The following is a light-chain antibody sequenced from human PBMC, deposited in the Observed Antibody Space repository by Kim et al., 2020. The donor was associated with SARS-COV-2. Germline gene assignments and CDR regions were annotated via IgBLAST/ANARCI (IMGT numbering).Light chain of an antibody. V-gene: IGKV3-11*01. CDR1: QSITTD. Sequence: LSAGERATLSCRASQSITTDLAWYQQKPGQAPRLFIYDASNRAAGIPARFSGGGSRTDFTLTVSSLEPEDSAVYYCQQRNKWPRTFGQGTKVDIK. J-gene: IGKJ1*01. CDR3: QQRNKWPRT. CDR2: DAS.